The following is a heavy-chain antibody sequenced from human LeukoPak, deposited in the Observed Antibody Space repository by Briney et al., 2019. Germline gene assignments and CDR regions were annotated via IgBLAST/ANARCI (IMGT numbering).Heavy chain of an antibody. D-gene: IGHD2-2*01. CDR3: ASYCSSTSCYDIDV. V-gene: IGHV4-34*01. Sequence: SETLSLTCTVHGGSFSVYYWSWIRQPPGKGLEWIGEINHSGSTNYNPSLKSRVTISVDTSKNQFSLKLSSVTAADTAVYYCASYCSSTSCYDIDVWGKGTTVTVSS. CDR1: GGSFSVYY. J-gene: IGHJ6*03. CDR2: INHSGST.